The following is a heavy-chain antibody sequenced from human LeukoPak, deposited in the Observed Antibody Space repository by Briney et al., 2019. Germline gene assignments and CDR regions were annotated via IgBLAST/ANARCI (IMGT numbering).Heavy chain of an antibody. CDR3: AKDIPTGDYVFDS. CDR2: ITGEGDIT. V-gene: IGHV3-43*02. Sequence: PGGSLRLSCAASGFTFGDYAMHWVRQPPGKGLEWLSLITGEGDITYHADSVKGRFTISRDNNENSLYLQMNSLRTEDTALYYCAKDIPTGDYVFDSRGQGTLVIVS. D-gene: IGHD4-17*01. CDR1: GFTFGDYA. J-gene: IGHJ4*02.